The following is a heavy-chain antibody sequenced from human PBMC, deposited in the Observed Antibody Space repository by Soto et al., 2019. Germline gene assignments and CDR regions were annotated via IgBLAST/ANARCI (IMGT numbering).Heavy chain of an antibody. CDR3: ASGYSGYEFDY. J-gene: IGHJ4*02. V-gene: IGHV4-59*01. D-gene: IGHD5-12*01. Sequence: PSETLSLTCTVSGGSISSYYGSWIRQPPGKGLEWIGYIYYSGSTNYNPSLKSRVTISVDTSKNQFSLKLSSVTAADTAVYYCASGYSGYEFDYWGQGTLVTVSS. CDR1: GGSISSYY. CDR2: IYYSGST.